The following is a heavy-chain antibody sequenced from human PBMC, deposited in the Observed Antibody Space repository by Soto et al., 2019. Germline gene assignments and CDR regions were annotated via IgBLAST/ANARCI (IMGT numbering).Heavy chain of an antibody. CDR2: IYPGDSDT. Sequence: GESLKISCKGSGYSFTSYWIGWVRQMPGKGLEWMGIIYPGDSDTRYSPSFQCQVTISADKSISTAYLQWSSLKASDTAMYYCARRSSSWYGYYYYYGMDVWGQGTTVTVSS. D-gene: IGHD6-13*01. J-gene: IGHJ6*02. CDR3: ARRSSSWYGYYYYYGMDV. V-gene: IGHV5-51*01. CDR1: GYSFTSYW.